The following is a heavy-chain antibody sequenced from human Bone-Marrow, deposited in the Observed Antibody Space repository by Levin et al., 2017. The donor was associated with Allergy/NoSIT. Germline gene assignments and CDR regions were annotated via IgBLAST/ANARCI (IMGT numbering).Heavy chain of an antibody. CDR2: IYHSGST. Sequence: SETLSLTCAVSGGSISSSNWWSWVRQPPGKGLEWIGEIYHSGSTNYNPSLKSRVTISVDKSKNQFSLKLSSVTAADTAVYYCARGGIVATRAVDYYYGMDVWGQGTTVTVSS. CDR3: ARGGIVATRAVDYYYGMDV. D-gene: IGHD5-12*01. V-gene: IGHV4-4*02. J-gene: IGHJ6*02. CDR1: GGSISSSNW.